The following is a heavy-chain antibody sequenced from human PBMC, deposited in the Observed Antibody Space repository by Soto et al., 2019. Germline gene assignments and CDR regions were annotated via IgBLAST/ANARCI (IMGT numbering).Heavy chain of an antibody. D-gene: IGHD3-10*01. CDR3: ARAVRGMVRGSEGPAKYYYYMDV. CDR1: GYTFTSYG. CDR2: ISAYNGNT. Sequence: ASVKVSCKASGYTFTSYGISWVRQAPGQGLEWMGWISAYNGNTNYAQKLQGRVTMTTDTSTSTAYMELRSLRSDDTAVYYCARAVRGMVRGSEGPAKYYYYMDVWGKGTTVTVSS. V-gene: IGHV1-18*01. J-gene: IGHJ6*03.